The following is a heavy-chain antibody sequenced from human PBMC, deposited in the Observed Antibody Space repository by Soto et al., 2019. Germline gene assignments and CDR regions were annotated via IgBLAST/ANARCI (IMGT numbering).Heavy chain of an antibody. V-gene: IGHV5-10-1*01. CDR3: VRLQGSVGAATHYYGMDV. Sequence: GESLKISCKGSGYSFTSYWISWVRQMPGKGLEWMGRIDPSDSYTNYSPSFQGHVTISADKSISTAYLQWSSLKASDTAMYYCVRLQGSVGAATHYYGMDVWGQGTTVTVSS. D-gene: IGHD1-26*01. CDR2: IDPSDSYT. CDR1: GYSFTSYW. J-gene: IGHJ6*02.